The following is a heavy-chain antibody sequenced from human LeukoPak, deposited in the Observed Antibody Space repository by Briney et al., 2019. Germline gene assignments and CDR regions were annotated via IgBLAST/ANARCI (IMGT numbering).Heavy chain of an antibody. CDR1: GYTFTTFY. D-gene: IGHD2-8*01. Sequence: ASVKVSCKASGYTFTTFYMHWVRQAPGQGLEWMGWMNPNSGNTGYPQKFQGRVTMTRNTSISTAYMELSSLRSEDTAVYYCVRGRGNGRPENYFDYWGQGTLVTVSS. CDR2: MNPNSGNT. J-gene: IGHJ4*02. V-gene: IGHV1-8*02. CDR3: VRGRGNGRPENYFDY.